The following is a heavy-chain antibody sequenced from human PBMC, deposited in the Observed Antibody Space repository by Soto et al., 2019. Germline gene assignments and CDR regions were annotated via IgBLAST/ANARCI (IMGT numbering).Heavy chain of an antibody. CDR2: ISYSGST. D-gene: IGHD5-12*01. Sequence: QLQLQESGPGLVQPSETLSLTCTVSGVSISSHGYFWGWIRQPQGKGLEWIGMISYSGSTYYSPSLKSRVTIAADTSKNQLSLRLSSVTAADTAVFHCMNYNSGWKYWGQGTVVTVSS. CDR3: MNYNSGWKY. V-gene: IGHV4-39*01. J-gene: IGHJ4*02. CDR1: GVSISSHGYF.